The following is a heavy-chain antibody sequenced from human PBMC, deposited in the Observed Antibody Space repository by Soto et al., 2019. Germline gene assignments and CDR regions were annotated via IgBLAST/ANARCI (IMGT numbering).Heavy chain of an antibody. V-gene: IGHV4-61*08. CDR1: GGSISSGDYY. J-gene: IGHJ6*02. D-gene: IGHD3-9*01. CDR2: IYYSGTT. CDR3: AKLDKLRYFGWLGYYYHSMNV. Sequence: SETLSLTCTVSGGSISSGDYYWSWIRQPPGKGLECIGYIYYSGTTNYSPSLEGRVTISVDTSKNQFYLKLSSVTAADTAVYYCAKLDKLRYFGWLGYYYHSMNVWGQGTTVTVSS.